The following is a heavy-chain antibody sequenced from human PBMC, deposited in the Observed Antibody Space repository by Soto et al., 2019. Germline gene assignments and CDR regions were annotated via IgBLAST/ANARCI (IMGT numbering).Heavy chain of an antibody. CDR1: GFTFSSYG. CDR3: AKDYYGSGSYFWIDY. D-gene: IGHD3-10*01. CDR2: ISYDGSNK. Sequence: QVQLVESGGGVVQPGRSLRLSCAASGFTFSSYGMHWVRQAPGKGLEWVAVISYDGSNKYYADSVKGRFTISRDNSKNTLYLQMNSLRAEDTAVYYCAKDYYGSGSYFWIDYWGQGTLVTVSS. J-gene: IGHJ4*02. V-gene: IGHV3-30*18.